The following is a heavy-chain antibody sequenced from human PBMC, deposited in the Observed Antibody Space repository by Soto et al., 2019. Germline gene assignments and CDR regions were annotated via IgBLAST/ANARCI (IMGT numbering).Heavy chain of an antibody. V-gene: IGHV3-23*01. CDR2: ISGSGGST. CDR1: GFTFSSYA. Sequence: PGGSLRLSCAASGFTFSSYAMSWVRQAQGKGLEWVSAISGSGGSTYYADSVKGRFTISRDNSKNTLYLQMNSLRAEDTAVYYCAKHIYYDFWSGPHVALDYWGQGTLVTVSS. D-gene: IGHD3-3*01. CDR3: AKHIYYDFWSGPHVALDY. J-gene: IGHJ4*02.